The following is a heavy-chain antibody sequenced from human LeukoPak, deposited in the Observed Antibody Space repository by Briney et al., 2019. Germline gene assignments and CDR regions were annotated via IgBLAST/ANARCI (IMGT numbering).Heavy chain of an antibody. Sequence: NPGGSLRLSCAASGFTFSSYSMSWVRQAPGKGLEWVANIKQEGSEKYYVDSVKGRFTISRDNAKNSLYLQMNSLRADDTAVYYCARLIPFYRDYSSSWYFDYWGQGTLVTVSS. CDR3: ARLIPFYRDYSSSWYFDY. J-gene: IGHJ4*02. V-gene: IGHV3-7*05. CDR2: IKQEGSEK. D-gene: IGHD6-13*01. CDR1: GFTFSSYS.